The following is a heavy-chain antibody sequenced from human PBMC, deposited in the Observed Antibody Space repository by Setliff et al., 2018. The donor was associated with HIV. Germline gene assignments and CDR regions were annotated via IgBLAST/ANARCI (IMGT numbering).Heavy chain of an antibody. V-gene: IGHV1-46*01. J-gene: IGHJ1*01. Sequence: ASVKVSCKASGYTFTSYYMHWVRQAPGQGLEWMGIISPSDGSTNYAQKFLGRGTLTRDTSLNTFYMELTNLRSEDTAFYYCARGPEVTTVTNPLTAEYFQHWGQGTPVTVSS. CDR2: ISPSDGST. D-gene: IGHD4-17*01. CDR3: ARGPEVTTVTNPLTAEYFQH. CDR1: GYTFTSYY.